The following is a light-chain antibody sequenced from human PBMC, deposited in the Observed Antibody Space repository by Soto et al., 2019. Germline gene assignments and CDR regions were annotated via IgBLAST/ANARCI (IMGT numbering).Light chain of an antibody. V-gene: IGKV1-39*01. Sequence: DIQMTQSPSSLSASVGARVTITFRASQSISSYLNWYQQKPGKALKLLIYAAYSLQSRIPSRFIGSGSGTNFTLTISSLQPSDFATYYCQQSYSTPSPFGQGTRLE. CDR2: AAY. CDR1: QSISSY. J-gene: IGKJ5*01. CDR3: QQSYSTPSP.